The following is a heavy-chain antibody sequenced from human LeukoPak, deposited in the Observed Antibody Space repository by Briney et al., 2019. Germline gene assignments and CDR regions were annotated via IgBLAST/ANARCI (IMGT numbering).Heavy chain of an antibody. V-gene: IGHV3-7*01. J-gene: IGHJ6*03. CDR3: ARAGTGYSSGWYDATFYYYYMDV. Sequence: GGSLRLSCAASGFTFSSYWMSWVRQAPGKGLEWVANIKQDGSEKYYVDSVKGRFTISRDNAKNPLYLQMNSLRAEDTAVYYCARAGTGYSSGWYDATFYYYYMDVWGKGTTVTVSS. CDR2: IKQDGSEK. D-gene: IGHD6-19*01. CDR1: GFTFSSYW.